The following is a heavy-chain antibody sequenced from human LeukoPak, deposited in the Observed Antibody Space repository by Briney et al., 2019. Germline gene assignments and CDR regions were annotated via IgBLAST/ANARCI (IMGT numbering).Heavy chain of an antibody. CDR1: GFTFSSYA. CDR3: ARDTSTLAARLHYYYYGMDV. V-gene: IGHV3-30*04. CDR2: ISYDGSNK. Sequence: AGGSLRLSCAASGFTFSSYAMHWVRQAPGKGLEWVAVISYDGSNKYYADSVKGRFTISRDNSKNTLYLQMNSLRAEDTAVYYCARDTSTLAARLHYYYYGMDVWGQGTTVTVSS. J-gene: IGHJ6*02. D-gene: IGHD6-6*01.